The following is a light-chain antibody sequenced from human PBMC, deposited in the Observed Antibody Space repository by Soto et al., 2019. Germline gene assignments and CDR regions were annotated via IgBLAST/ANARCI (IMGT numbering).Light chain of an antibody. V-gene: IGLV3-1*01. CDR1: KLGDKY. Sequence: SYELTQPPSVSVSPGQTASITCSGDKLGDKYACWYQQKPGQSPVLVIYQDNKRPSGIPERFSGSNSANTATLTISGTQATDEADYYCQAWDSSTVVFGGGTKLTVL. J-gene: IGLJ2*01. CDR3: QAWDSSTVV. CDR2: QDN.